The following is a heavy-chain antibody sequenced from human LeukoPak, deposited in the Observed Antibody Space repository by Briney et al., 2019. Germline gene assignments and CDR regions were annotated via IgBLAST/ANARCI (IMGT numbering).Heavy chain of an antibody. CDR1: GGTFTSYA. J-gene: IGHJ3*02. D-gene: IGHD4/OR15-4a*01. Sequence: SVKVSCKASGGTFTSYAISWVRQAPGQGLEWMGRIIPIFGTANYAQKFQGRVTITTDESTSTAYMELSSLRSEDTAVYYCARVLKLWRHAFDIWGQGTMVTVSS. V-gene: IGHV1-69*05. CDR3: ARVLKLWRHAFDI. CDR2: IIPIFGTA.